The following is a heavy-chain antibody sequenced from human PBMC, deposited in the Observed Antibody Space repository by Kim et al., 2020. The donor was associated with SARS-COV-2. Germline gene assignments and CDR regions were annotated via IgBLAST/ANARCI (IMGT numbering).Heavy chain of an antibody. CDR3: ARGRAGVVPAPILRIWPHYDHFLMDV. J-gene: IGHJ6*02. CDR1: GGSFSGYY. D-gene: IGHD2-2*01. Sequence: SETLSLTCAVYGGSFSGYYWSWIRQPPGKGLEWIGKIYQSGNINYNPSLKSRVTMSIDTSKNQFSLRMTSVTAAATGFFYCARGRAGVVPAPILRIWPHYDHFLMDVWGHGAPVTVPS. CDR2: IYQSGNI. V-gene: IGHV4-34*01.